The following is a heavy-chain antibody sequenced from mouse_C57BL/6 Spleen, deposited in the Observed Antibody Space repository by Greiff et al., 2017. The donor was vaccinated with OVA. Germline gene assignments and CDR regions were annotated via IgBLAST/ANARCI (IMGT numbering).Heavy chain of an antibody. J-gene: IGHJ1*03. Sequence: QVQLKQPGAELVKPGASVKLSCKASGYTFTSYWMHWVKQRPGQGLEWIGMIHPNSGSTNYNEKFKSKATLTVDKSSSTAYMQLSSLTSEDSAVYYCAREGYGGRYFDVWGTGTTVTVSS. V-gene: IGHV1-64*01. CDR3: AREGYGGRYFDV. CDR1: GYTFTSYW. CDR2: IHPNSGST. D-gene: IGHD1-1*01.